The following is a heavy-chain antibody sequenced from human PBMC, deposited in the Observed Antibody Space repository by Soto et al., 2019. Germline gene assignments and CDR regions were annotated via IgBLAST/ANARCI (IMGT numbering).Heavy chain of an antibody. V-gene: IGHV3-7*04. CDR2: IKQNGGEK. D-gene: IGHD3-9*01. Sequence: GGSLRLSCAASGFTFITYWMSWLRQAPGKRLEWVANIKQNGGEKYYVDSVRGRFTISRDTAKNSSYLQMNSLRAEVTAVYFCARSCNSYDISTGRSDAFDVWGHGTMVTVSS. CDR1: GFTFITYW. CDR3: ARSCNSYDISTGRSDAFDV. J-gene: IGHJ3*01.